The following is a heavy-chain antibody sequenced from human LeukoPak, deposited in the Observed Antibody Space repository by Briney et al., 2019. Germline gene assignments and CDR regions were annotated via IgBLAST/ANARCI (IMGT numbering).Heavy chain of an antibody. CDR1: GGTFSSYA. V-gene: IGHV1-69*13. D-gene: IGHD2-2*01. Sequence: ASVKVSCKASGGTFSSYAISWVRQATGQGLEWMGGIIPIFGTANYAQKFQGRVTITADESTSTAYMELSSLRSEDTAVYYCASFFSGDSTRLGYCSSTSCWGQGTLVTVSS. CDR2: IIPIFGTA. J-gene: IGHJ4*02. CDR3: ASFFSGDSTRLGYCSSTSC.